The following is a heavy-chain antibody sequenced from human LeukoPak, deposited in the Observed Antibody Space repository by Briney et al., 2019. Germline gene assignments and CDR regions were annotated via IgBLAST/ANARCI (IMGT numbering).Heavy chain of an antibody. V-gene: IGHV4-34*01. D-gene: IGHD4-17*01. CDR3: AVNTYGDLSR. CDR2: INHSGNT. J-gene: IGHJ4*02. Sequence: PSETLSLTCAVYGGSFSGYYWSWIRQPPGKGLEWIGEINHSGNTNYNPSLKSRVTISVDTSKNQFSLKLSSVTAADTAVYYCAVNTYGDLSRWGQGTLVAVSS. CDR1: GGSFSGYY.